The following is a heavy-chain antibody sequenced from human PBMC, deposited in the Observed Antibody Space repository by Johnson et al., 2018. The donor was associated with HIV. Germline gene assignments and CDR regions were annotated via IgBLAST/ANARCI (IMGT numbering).Heavy chain of an antibody. CDR2: IKQDESEK. D-gene: IGHD3-16*01. CDR3: AREEGSGEPPNAFDI. Sequence: VQLVESGGDLVKPGGFLRLSCAASGITFSDAWMTWVRQAPGKGLAWVANIKQDESEKYYVDSVKGRLTISRDNSKTTLYLQLNSLIADDTAVYYCAREEGSGEPPNAFDIWGQGTMVTVSS. CDR1: GITFSDAW. J-gene: IGHJ3*02. V-gene: IGHV3-7*01.